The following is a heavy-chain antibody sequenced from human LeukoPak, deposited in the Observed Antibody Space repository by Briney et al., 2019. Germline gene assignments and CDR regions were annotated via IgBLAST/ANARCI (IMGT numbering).Heavy chain of an antibody. CDR1: GYTFTSYD. V-gene: IGHV1-8*01. J-gene: IGHJ6*02. D-gene: IGHD5-12*01. Sequence: ASVKVSCKASGYTFTSYDINWVRQATGQGLEWMGWMNPNSGNTGYAQKFQGRVTMTRNTSISTAYMELSSLRSEDTAVYYCASGVAGGYYYGMDVWGQGTTVTVSS. CDR3: ASGVAGGYYYGMDV. CDR2: MNPNSGNT.